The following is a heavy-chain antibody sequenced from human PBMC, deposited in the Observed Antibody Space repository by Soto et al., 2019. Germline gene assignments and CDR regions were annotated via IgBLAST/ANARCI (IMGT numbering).Heavy chain of an antibody. V-gene: IGHV3-9*01. CDR2: ISWNSGSI. CDR3: AKDNQDCGGDCYPHSTQFDY. J-gene: IGHJ4*02. CDR1: GFTFDDYA. D-gene: IGHD2-21*02. Sequence: EVQLVESGGGLVQPGRSLRLSCAASGFTFDDYAMHWVRQAPGKGLEWVSGISWNSGSIGYADSVKGRFTISRDNAKNYLYLQMNSLRAEDTALYYCAKDNQDCGGDCYPHSTQFDYWGQGTLVTVSS.